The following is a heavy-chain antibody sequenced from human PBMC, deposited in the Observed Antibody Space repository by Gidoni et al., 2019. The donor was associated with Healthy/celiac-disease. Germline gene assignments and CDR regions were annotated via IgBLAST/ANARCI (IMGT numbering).Heavy chain of an antibody. Sequence: QVQLVESGGGVVQPGRSLRLSCAASGFTFRSYGLHWVRQAPGKGLEWVAVIWYDGSNKYYADSVKGRFTISRDNSKNTLYLQMNSLRAEDTAVYYCARDIGFYYYYYGMDVWGQGTTVTVSS. CDR3: ARDIGFYYYYYGMDV. V-gene: IGHV3-33*01. D-gene: IGHD2-15*01. CDR2: IWYDGSNK. J-gene: IGHJ6*02. CDR1: GFTFRSYG.